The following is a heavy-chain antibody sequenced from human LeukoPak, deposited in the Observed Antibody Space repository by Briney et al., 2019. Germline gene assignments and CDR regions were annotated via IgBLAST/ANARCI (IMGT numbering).Heavy chain of an antibody. V-gene: IGHV3-23*01. CDR1: GFMFNAYA. CDR2: ISGSGGST. CDR3: AKAIPNIVVVPAGVFDY. D-gene: IGHD2-2*01. Sequence: GGSLRLSCVGSGFMFNAYAMSWVRQAPGKGLEWVSAISGSGGSTYYADSVKGRFTISRDNSKNTLYLQMNSLRAEDTAVYYCAKAIPNIVVVPAGVFDYWGQGTLVTVSS. J-gene: IGHJ4*02.